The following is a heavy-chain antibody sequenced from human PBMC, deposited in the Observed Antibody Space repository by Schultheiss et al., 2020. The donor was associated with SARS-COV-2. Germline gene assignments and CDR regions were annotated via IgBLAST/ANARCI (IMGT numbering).Heavy chain of an antibody. Sequence: SETLSLTCTVSGGSISSGGYYWSWIRQPAGKGLEWIGRISTSGSTNYNPSLKSRVTISVDTSKNQFSLKLSSVTAADTAVYYCARGGGIAARPVWFDPWGQGTLVTVSS. J-gene: IGHJ5*02. D-gene: IGHD6-6*01. CDR1: GGSISSGGYY. CDR2: ISTSGST. CDR3: ARGGGIAARPVWFDP. V-gene: IGHV4-61*02.